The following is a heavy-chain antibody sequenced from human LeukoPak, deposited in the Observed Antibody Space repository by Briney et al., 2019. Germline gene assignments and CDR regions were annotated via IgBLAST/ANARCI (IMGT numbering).Heavy chain of an antibody. CDR1: GGSFSGYY. V-gene: IGHV4-34*01. CDR3: AILPGGYDSSGQIFEY. CDR2: INHSGST. Sequence: SETLSLTCAVYGGSFSGYYWSWIRQPPGPGMEWTGEINHSGSTSYNPSLKIRVTISVDTAKSQFSQKLSSVTAADTAVYYCAILPGGYDSSGQIFEYWGQGTLVNVSS. D-gene: IGHD3-22*01. J-gene: IGHJ4*02.